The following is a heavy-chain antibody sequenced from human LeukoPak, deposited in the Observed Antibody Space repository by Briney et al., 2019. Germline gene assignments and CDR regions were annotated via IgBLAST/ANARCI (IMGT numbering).Heavy chain of an antibody. J-gene: IGHJ6*03. CDR2: INHSGST. Sequence: SETLSLTCAVYGGSFSGYYRSWIRQPPGKGLEWIGEINHSGSTNYNPSLKSRVTISVDTSKNQFSLKLSSVTAADSAVYFCARGQVKQQLLPRTGSRDYYFYMDVWGKGTTVTVPS. V-gene: IGHV4-34*01. CDR1: GGSFSGYY. D-gene: IGHD6-13*01. CDR3: ARGQVKQQLLPRTGSRDYYFYMDV.